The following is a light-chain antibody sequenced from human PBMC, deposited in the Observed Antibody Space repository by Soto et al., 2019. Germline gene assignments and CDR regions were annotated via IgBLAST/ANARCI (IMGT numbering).Light chain of an antibody. CDR2: DVS. Sequence: QPVLTQPASVSGSPGLSIAISCTGTSRDVGGYNSVSWYQQQPGKVPKLMIYDVSNRPSGVSNRFSGSKSGNTASLTISGLQAEDEVDYYCSSYTTGGSYVFGTGTKLTVL. J-gene: IGLJ1*01. CDR1: SRDVGGYNS. V-gene: IGLV2-14*01. CDR3: SSYTTGGSYV.